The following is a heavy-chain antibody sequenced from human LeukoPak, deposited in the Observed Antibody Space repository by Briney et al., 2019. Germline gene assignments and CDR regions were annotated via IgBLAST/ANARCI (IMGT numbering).Heavy chain of an antibody. Sequence: QTGGSLRLSCAASGFTLSGYWMSWVRQAPGKGLEWVANIKQDGSEKYYVDSVKGRFTISRDNAKNTLYLQMNSLRAEDTAVYYCARGGRGSRSWHPFDYLGQGTQVTVSS. V-gene: IGHV3-7*02. J-gene: IGHJ4*02. D-gene: IGHD6-13*01. CDR2: IKQDGSEK. CDR1: GFTLSGYW. CDR3: ARGGRGSRSWHPFDY.